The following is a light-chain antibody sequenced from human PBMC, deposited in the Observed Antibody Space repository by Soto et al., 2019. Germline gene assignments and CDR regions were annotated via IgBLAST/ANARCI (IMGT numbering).Light chain of an antibody. J-gene: IGKJ1*01. V-gene: IGKV1-5*03. CDR3: QQQNSDSPT. CDR2: KAS. Sequence: DIQMTQSPSTLSASVGDRVTITCRASQSISTWLAWYQQERGKVPKLLIHKASSLQSGVPSSFSAHGSGTDFTLSVRTLHPDDFATYYCQQQNSDSPTLGQGKRVEL. CDR1: QSISTW.